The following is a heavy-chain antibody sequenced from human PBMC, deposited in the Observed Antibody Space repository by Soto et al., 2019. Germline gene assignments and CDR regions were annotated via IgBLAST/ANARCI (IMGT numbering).Heavy chain of an antibody. CDR3: ARDPSDFWSGYYSPYYYYGMDV. CDR2: ISSSSSYI. CDR1: GFTFSSYS. V-gene: IGHV3-21*01. Sequence: EVQLVESGGGLVKPGGSLRLSCAASGFTFSSYSMNWVRQAPGKGLEWVSSISSSSSYIYYADSVKGRFTISRDNAKNSLYLQMNSLRAEDTAVYYCARDPSDFWSGYYSPYYYYGMDVWGQGTTVTVSS. J-gene: IGHJ6*02. D-gene: IGHD3-3*01.